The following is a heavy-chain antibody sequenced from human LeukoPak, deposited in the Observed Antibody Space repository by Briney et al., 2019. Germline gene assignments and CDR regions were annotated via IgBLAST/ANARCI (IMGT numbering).Heavy chain of an antibody. J-gene: IGHJ4*02. V-gene: IGHV3-48*01. CDR1: GFTFSSYS. CDR3: ARVLHKRNYDSSVYYGY. Sequence: GGSLRLSCAASGFTFSSYSMNWVRQAPGKGLEWVSCISSSSSTIYYADSVKGRFTISRDNAKNSLYLQMNSLRAEDTAVYYCARVLHKRNYDSSVYYGYWGQGTLVTVSS. CDR2: ISSSSSTI. D-gene: IGHD3-22*01.